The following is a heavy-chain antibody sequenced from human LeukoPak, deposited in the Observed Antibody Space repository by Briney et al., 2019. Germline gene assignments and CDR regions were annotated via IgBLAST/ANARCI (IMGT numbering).Heavy chain of an antibody. D-gene: IGHD6-19*01. CDR2: IWYDGSNK. CDR1: GFTFSNYA. CDR3: AREKYTTGWFYVDN. Sequence: GGSLRLSCAASGFTFSNYAMHWVRQAPGKGLEWVALIWYDGSNKYYADSVKGRFTISRDNSKNTLYLQMNSLRAEDTAVFYCAREKYTTGWFYVDNWGQGTLVTVSS. V-gene: IGHV3-33*01. J-gene: IGHJ4*02.